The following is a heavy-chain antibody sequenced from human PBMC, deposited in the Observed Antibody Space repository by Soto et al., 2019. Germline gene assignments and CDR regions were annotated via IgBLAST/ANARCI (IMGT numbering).Heavy chain of an antibody. V-gene: IGHV3-23*01. CDR3: AKVKDSSGYNYYYGMDV. Sequence: GGSLRLSCAASGFTFSSYAMSWVRQAPGKGLEWVSAISGSGGSTYYADSVKGRFTISRDNSKNTLYLQMNSLRAEDTAVYYCAKVKDSSGYNYYYGMDVWGQGTTVTV. CDR2: ISGSGGST. J-gene: IGHJ6*02. D-gene: IGHD3-22*01. CDR1: GFTFSSYA.